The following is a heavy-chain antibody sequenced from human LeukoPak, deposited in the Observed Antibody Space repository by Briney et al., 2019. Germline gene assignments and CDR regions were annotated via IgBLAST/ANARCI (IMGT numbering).Heavy chain of an antibody. Sequence: PSQTLSLTCTVSGGSISSGDYYWSWIRQPPGKGLDWIGYIYYSGSTYYNPSLKSRVTISVDTSKNQFSLKLSSVTAADTAVYYCAREVEWELPNAFDIWGQGTMVTVSS. CDR3: AREVEWELPNAFDI. CDR2: IYYSGST. V-gene: IGHV4-30-4*08. CDR1: GGSISSGDYY. J-gene: IGHJ3*02. D-gene: IGHD1-26*01.